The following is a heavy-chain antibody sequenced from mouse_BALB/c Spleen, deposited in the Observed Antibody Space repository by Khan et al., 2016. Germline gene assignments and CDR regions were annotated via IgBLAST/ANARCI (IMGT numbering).Heavy chain of an antibody. Sequence: EVGLVESGGGLVQPGGSLKLSCAASGFTFSTYGMSWVRQTPDKRLELVATINSNGGSTYYPDSVKGRFTLSRDNAKNTLYLQMSSLKSEDTAMYYGGRENYRYYFDYWGQGTTLTVSS. V-gene: IGHV5-6-3*01. CDR2: INSNGGST. CDR1: GFTFSTYG. D-gene: IGHD2-14*01. J-gene: IGHJ2*01. CDR3: GRENYRYYFDY.